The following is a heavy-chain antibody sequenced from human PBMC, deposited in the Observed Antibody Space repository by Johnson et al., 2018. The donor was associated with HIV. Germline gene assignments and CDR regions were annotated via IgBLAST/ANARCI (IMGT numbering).Heavy chain of an antibody. CDR1: GFTFDDYA. CDR3: AKDITRYSSSWDDAFDI. Sequence: VQLVESGGGLVQPGRSLRLSCAASGFTFDDYAMHWVRQAPGKGLEWVSGISWNSGSIGYADSVKGRFTISRDTAKNSLYLQMNSLRAEDTALYYCAKDITRYSSSWDDAFDIWGQGTMVTVSS. V-gene: IGHV3-9*01. J-gene: IGHJ3*02. D-gene: IGHD6-13*01. CDR2: ISWNSGSI.